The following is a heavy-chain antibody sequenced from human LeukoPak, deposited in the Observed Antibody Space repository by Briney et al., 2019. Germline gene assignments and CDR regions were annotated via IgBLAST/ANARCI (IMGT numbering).Heavy chain of an antibody. CDR3: ARGQDSSWVKDDAFDI. Sequence: GRPLRLSCAASGFTFSSYGMHWVRQAPCKGLEWVAVISYDGSNKYYADTVKGRFTISRDNSKNTLYLQMNSLRAEDTAVYYCARGQDSSWVKDDAFDIWGQGTMVTVSS. D-gene: IGHD6-13*01. J-gene: IGHJ3*02. CDR1: GFTFSSYG. CDR2: ISYDGSNK. V-gene: IGHV3-30*03.